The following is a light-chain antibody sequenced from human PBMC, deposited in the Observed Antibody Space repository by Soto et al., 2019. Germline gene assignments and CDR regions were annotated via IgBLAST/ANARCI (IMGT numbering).Light chain of an antibody. V-gene: IGLV1-44*01. CDR3: ATWDDSLTSVV. CDR2: SND. Sequence: QSVLTQPPSASGTPRQRVTISCSGSSSNIGSNTVNWYQQLPGTAPKLLIYSNDQRPSGVPDRFSGSRSGTSASLAISGLQSEDEAEYYCATWDDSLTSVVFGGGTKLTVL. CDR1: SSNIGSNT. J-gene: IGLJ2*01.